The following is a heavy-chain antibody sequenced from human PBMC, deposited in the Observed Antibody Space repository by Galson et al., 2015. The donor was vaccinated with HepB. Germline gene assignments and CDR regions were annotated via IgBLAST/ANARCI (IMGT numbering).Heavy chain of an antibody. CDR3: VKGRDYYYYYGMDV. J-gene: IGHJ6*02. CDR1: GFTFSSYA. CDR2: ISSNGGST. Sequence: SLRLSCAASGFTFSSYAIHWVRQAPGKGLEYVSAISSNGGSTYYADSVKGRFTISRDNSKNSLYLQMNSLRAEDTAVYYVVKGRDYYYYYGMDVWGQGTTATVSS. V-gene: IGHV3-64D*06.